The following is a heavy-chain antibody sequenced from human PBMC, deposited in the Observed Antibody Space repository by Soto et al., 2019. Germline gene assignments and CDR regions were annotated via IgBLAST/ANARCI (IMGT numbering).Heavy chain of an antibody. Sequence: SETLSLTCAVYGGSFSGYYWSWIRQPPGKGLEWIGEINHSGSTNYNPSLKSRVTISVDTSKNQFSLKLSSVTAADTAVYYCARGQRRGCSGGSCSLCYFDYWGQGTLVTVSS. CDR2: INHSGST. J-gene: IGHJ4*02. CDR3: ARGQRRGCSGGSCSLCYFDY. CDR1: GGSFSGYY. D-gene: IGHD2-15*01. V-gene: IGHV4-34*01.